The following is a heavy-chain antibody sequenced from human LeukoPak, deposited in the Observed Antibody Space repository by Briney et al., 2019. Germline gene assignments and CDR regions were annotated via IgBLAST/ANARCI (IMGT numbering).Heavy chain of an antibody. CDR1: GVSISTSY. V-gene: IGHV4-59*01. Sequence: SETLSLTCTVSGVSISTSYWSWIRQPPGKGLEWIGYSGKTNHNPSLESRVTISVDTSKNQFFLRLTSVTAADTAVYYCARDRPGTTSLEYWGQGTLVTVSS. CDR2: SGKT. D-gene: IGHD1-14*01. CDR3: ARDRPGTTSLEY. J-gene: IGHJ4*02.